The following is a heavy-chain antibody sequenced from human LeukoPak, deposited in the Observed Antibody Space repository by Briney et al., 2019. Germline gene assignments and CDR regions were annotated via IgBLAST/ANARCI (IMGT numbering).Heavy chain of an antibody. Sequence: SETLSLTCAVSSASFSGYYWSWIRQSPGKGLEWIGEIDYGGNTNYNPSLKSRVTISVDTSKNQFSLKLSSVTAADTAVYYCARWVVVPGGAYFDYWGQGTLVTVSS. J-gene: IGHJ4*02. V-gene: IGHV4-34*01. CDR3: ARWVVVPGGAYFDY. D-gene: IGHD2-2*01. CDR1: SASFSGYY. CDR2: IDYGGNT.